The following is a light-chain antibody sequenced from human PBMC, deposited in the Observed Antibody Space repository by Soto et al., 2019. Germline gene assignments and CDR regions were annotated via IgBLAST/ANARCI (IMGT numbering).Light chain of an antibody. CDR2: GAS. V-gene: IGKV3-15*01. CDR3: QQYNNWPPRHT. J-gene: IGKJ2*01. CDR1: QTVSTN. Sequence: EIVMTQSPVTLSVSPGERAALSCRASQTVSTNLAWYQQKPGQAPRLLIYGASTRATGIPDRFSGSGSGKEFTLTISRLQSEDFAVYYCQQYNNWPPRHTFGQGTKLEIK.